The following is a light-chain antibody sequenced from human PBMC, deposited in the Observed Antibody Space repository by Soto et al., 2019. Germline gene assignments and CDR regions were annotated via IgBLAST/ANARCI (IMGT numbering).Light chain of an antibody. V-gene: IGKV3-20*01. CDR2: GAS. Sequence: DIVLAPSPCTLSLSPGDRATLSYRASQSVSNNYLAWYQQKPGQAPRLLIYGASNRATGIPDRFSGSGSGTDFTLTISRLEPEDFAVYYCQQYGSSGTFGQGTKVDIK. CDR1: QSVSNNY. CDR3: QQYGSSGT. J-gene: IGKJ1*01.